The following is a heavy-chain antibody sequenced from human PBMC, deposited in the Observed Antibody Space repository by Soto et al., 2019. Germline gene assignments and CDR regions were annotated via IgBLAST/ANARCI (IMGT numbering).Heavy chain of an antibody. CDR2: IWYDGSNK. V-gene: IGHV3-33*08. D-gene: IGHD3-10*01. CDR1: GFTFSSYT. CDR3: ARDYNRYYYYYGMDV. Sequence: PGGSLRLSCAASGFTFSSYTTNWVRQAPGKGLEWVAVIWYDGSNKYYADSVKGRFTISRDNSKNTLYLQMNSLRAEDTAVYYCARDYNRYYYYYGMDVWGQGTTVTVSS. J-gene: IGHJ6*02.